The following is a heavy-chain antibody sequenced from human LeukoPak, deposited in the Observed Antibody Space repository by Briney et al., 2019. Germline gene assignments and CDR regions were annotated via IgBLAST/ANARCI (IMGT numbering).Heavy chain of an antibody. Sequence: SETLSLTCTVSGGSISSGGYYWSWLRQHPGKGLEWIGYIYYSGSTYYNPSLKSRVTISVDTSKNQCSLKLSSVTAADTAVYYCARAPRTVLTFDYWGQGTLVTVSS. CDR3: ARAPRTVLTFDY. D-gene: IGHD4-17*01. J-gene: IGHJ4*02. CDR1: GGSISSGGYY. CDR2: IYYSGST. V-gene: IGHV4-31*03.